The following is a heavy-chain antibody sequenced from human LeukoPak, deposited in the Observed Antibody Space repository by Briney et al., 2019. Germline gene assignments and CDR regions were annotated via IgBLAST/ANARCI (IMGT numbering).Heavy chain of an antibody. Sequence: GGSLRLSCAASGFPFSSYAMHWVRQAPGKGLEWVAVISYDGSNKYFAASVKGRFTISRDNAKNPLYLQMNSLRDEDTAVYYCVRDPEALDYWGQGTLVTVSS. CDR3: VRDPEALDY. CDR1: GFPFSSYA. J-gene: IGHJ4*02. V-gene: IGHV3-30-3*01. CDR2: ISYDGSNK.